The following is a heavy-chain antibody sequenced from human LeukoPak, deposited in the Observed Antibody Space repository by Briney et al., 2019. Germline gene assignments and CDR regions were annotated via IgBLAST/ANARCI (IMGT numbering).Heavy chain of an antibody. CDR2: IWYDGSNK. D-gene: IGHD3-22*01. Sequence: GGSLRLSCAASGFTFSTYGMHWVRQAPGQGPEWVAVIWYDGSNKSYADSVKGRFTISRDNSKNTLYLQMNTLRAEDTAVYFCARDLRVHYYDSSGNYFDYWGQGTLVTVSS. CDR3: ARDLRVHYYDSSGNYFDY. CDR1: GFTFSTYG. V-gene: IGHV3-33*01. J-gene: IGHJ4*02.